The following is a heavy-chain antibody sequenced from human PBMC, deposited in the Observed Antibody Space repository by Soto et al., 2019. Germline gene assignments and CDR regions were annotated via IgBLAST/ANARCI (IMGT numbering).Heavy chain of an antibody. CDR3: ARGYGWFDP. CDR2: LWYDGSNK. V-gene: IGHV3-33*01. CDR1: GFTFSSYG. Sequence: QVQLVESGGGVVQPGRSLRLSCAASGFTFSSYGMHWVRQAPGKGLEWVAVLWYDGSNKYYADYVKGRFTISRDNSKNTLYLQMNSLRAEDTAVYYCARGYGWFDPRGQGTLVTVSS. D-gene: IGHD6-13*01. J-gene: IGHJ5*02.